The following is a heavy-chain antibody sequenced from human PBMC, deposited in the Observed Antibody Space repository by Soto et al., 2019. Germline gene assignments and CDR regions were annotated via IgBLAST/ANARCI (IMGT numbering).Heavy chain of an antibody. CDR2: INPSGASR. V-gene: IGHV1-46*01. CDR3: AGDTRHHYGALAASSWFHP. CDR1: GFSFSDYF. J-gene: IGHJ5*02. D-gene: IGHD2-15*01. Sequence: GASVKVYCKASGFSFSDYFMHWARQAPGQGLEWMGIINPSGASRNYAQKFQGGVTITRDTSTSTVYMDLSSLRYADTAVYYCAGDTRHHYGALAASSWFHPCRQGNTVAVSS.